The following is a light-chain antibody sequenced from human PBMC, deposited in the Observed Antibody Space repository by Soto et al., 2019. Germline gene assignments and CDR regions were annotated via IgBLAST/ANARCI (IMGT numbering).Light chain of an antibody. CDR1: QSISLW. CDR3: QHYKDYSWT. J-gene: IGKJ1*01. CDR2: KTS. V-gene: IGKV1-5*03. Sequence: DIHMTQSPSTLSASVGDRVTITCRASQSISLWVAWYQQKPGKAPNLLIYKTSSLETWVPSRFSGSGSGTEFTLTISSLQPDDFETYYCQHYKDYSWTFGQGTKVEVK.